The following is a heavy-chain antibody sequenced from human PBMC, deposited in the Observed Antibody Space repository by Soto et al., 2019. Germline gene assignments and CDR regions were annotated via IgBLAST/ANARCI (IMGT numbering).Heavy chain of an antibody. J-gene: IGHJ4*02. D-gene: IGHD6-13*01. CDR3: ARARYLAVAAAWAY. V-gene: IGHV4-59*01. Sequence: SETLSLTCTVSGGSISSYYWSWIRQPPGKGLEWIGYIYYSGSTNYNPSLKSRVTISVDTSKNQFSLKLSSVTAADTAVYYCARARYLAVAAAWAYWGQGTLVNVSS. CDR2: IYYSGST. CDR1: GGSISSYY.